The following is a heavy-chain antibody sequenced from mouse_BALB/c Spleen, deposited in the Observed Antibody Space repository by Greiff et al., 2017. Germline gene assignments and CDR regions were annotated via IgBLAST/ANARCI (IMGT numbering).Heavy chain of an antibody. J-gene: IGHJ4*01. Sequence: EVQLQQSGPELVKPGASVKMSCKASGYTFTSYVMHWVKQKPGQGLEWIGYINPYNDGTKYNEKFKGKATLTSDKSSSTAYMELSSLTSEDSAVYYCARDYRYDDYYAMDYWGQGTSVTVSS. D-gene: IGHD2-14*01. V-gene: IGHV1-14*01. CDR1: GYTFTSYV. CDR2: INPYNDGT. CDR3: ARDYRYDDYYAMDY.